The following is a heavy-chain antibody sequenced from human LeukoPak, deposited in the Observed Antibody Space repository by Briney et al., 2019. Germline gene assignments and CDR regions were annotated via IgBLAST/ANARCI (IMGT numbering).Heavy chain of an antibody. D-gene: IGHD5-18*01. Sequence: SSETLSLTCAVYGGSFNGYYWSWIRQPPGKGLEWIGEINHSGSTNYNPSLKSRVTISVDTSKNQFSLKLSSVTAADTAVYYCASLSYTAMADYWGQGTLVTVSS. CDR3: ASLSYTAMADY. CDR1: GGSFNGYY. J-gene: IGHJ4*02. CDR2: INHSGST. V-gene: IGHV4-34*01.